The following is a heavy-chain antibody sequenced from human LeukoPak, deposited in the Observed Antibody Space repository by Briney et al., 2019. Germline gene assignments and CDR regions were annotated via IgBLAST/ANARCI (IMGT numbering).Heavy chain of an antibody. V-gene: IGHV4-39*07. CDR1: GSSISSSSYY. CDR2: IYYSGST. D-gene: IGHD1-26*01. Sequence: ASQTLSLTCTVSGSSISSSSYYWGWIRQPPGKGLEWIGSIYYSGSTYYNPSLKSRVTISVDTSKNQFSLKLSSVTAADTAVYYCARDRSSGSYTDYWGQGTLVTVSS. J-gene: IGHJ4*02. CDR3: ARDRSSGSYTDY.